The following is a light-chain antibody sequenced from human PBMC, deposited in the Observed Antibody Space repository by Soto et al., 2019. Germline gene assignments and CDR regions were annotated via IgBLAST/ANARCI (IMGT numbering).Light chain of an antibody. CDR1: SSDVGGYNS. Sequence: QSALTQPRSVSGSPGQSVTISCTGTSSDVGGYNSVSWYQQHPGKAPKLIIHDVIERPSGVPDRFPGSKSGNTASLTISGLQAEDEADYYCCSYAGTPYVFGTGTKLTVL. CDR2: DVI. CDR3: CSYAGTPYV. V-gene: IGLV2-11*01. J-gene: IGLJ1*01.